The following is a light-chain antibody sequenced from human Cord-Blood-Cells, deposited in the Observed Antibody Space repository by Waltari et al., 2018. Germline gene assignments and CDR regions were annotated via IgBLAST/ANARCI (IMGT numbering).Light chain of an antibody. CDR2: GAS. Sequence: EIVLTQSPGTLSLSPGERATLSCRASQSVSSSYLAWYQQKPGKAPRLLIYGASSRATGIPDRYSGSGSGTDFTLTISRLEPEYFSVYYCQQYGSSPGTFGPGTKVDIK. CDR1: QSVSSSY. V-gene: IGKV3-20*01. CDR3: QQYGSSPGT. J-gene: IGKJ3*01.